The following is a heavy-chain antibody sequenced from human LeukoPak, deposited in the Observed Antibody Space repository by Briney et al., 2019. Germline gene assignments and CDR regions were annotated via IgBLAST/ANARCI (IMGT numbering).Heavy chain of an antibody. Sequence: SQTLSLTCTVSGGSISSGSYYWRWIRQPAGTGLEWIGRIYTSGSTNYNPSHKSRVTISVDTSKNQFSLKLSSVTAADTAVYYGARVEMATITEYYYYMDVWGKGTTVTVSS. J-gene: IGHJ6*03. CDR1: GGSISSGSYY. CDR3: ARVEMATITEYYYYMDV. CDR2: IYTSGST. V-gene: IGHV4-61*02. D-gene: IGHD5-24*01.